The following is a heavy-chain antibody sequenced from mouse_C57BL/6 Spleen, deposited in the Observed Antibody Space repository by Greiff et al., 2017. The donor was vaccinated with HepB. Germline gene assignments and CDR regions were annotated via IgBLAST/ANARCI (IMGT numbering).Heavy chain of an antibody. V-gene: IGHV5-4*01. CDR2: ISDGGSYT. CDR3: ARATVEARRYFDV. Sequence: EVQLQESGGGLVKPGGSLKLSCAASGFTFSSYAMSWVRQTPEKRLEWVATISDGGSYTYYPDNVKGRFTISRDNAKNNLYLQMSHLKSEDTAMYYCARATVEARRYFDVWGTGTTVTVSS. CDR1: GFTFSSYA. J-gene: IGHJ1*03. D-gene: IGHD1-1*01.